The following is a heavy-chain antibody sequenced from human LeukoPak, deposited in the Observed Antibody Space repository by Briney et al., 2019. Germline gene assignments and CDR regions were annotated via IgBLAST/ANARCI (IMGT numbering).Heavy chain of an antibody. V-gene: IGHV4-34*01. CDR2: INHSGST. D-gene: IGHD2-2*01. CDR3: ARGLRYCSSTSCSTTVTHFDY. J-gene: IGHJ4*02. CDR1: GGSLSGYN. Sequence: SETLSLTCAVYGGSLSGYNCIWIRQPPGKGLEWIGEINHSGSTNYSPSLKSRVAISVDTSKNQFSLKLSSVTAADTAVYYCARGLRYCSSTSCSTTVTHFDYWGQGTLVTVSS.